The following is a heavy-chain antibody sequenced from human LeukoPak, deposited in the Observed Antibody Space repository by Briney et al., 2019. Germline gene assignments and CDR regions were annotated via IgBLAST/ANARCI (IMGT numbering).Heavy chain of an antibody. Sequence: SQTLSLTCTVSGGSISSGSYYWSWIRQPAGKGLEWIGRIYTSGSTNYNPSLKSRVTISVDTSKNQFSLKLSSVTAADTAVYYCARSVYYYGSGSYYKYNWFDPWGQGTLVTVSS. J-gene: IGHJ5*02. V-gene: IGHV4-61*02. CDR2: IYTSGST. CDR3: ARSVYYYGSGSYYKYNWFDP. CDR1: GGSISSGSYY. D-gene: IGHD3-10*01.